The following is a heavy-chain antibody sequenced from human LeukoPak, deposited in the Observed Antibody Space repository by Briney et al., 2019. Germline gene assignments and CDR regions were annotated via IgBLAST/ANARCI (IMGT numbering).Heavy chain of an antibody. CDR3: AKATGYLL. Sequence: PGGSLRLSCAASGFTFSSYSMNWVRQAPGKGLEWVSYISSSSSTMYYADSVKGRFSISRDNAKKSLYLQMNSLRAEDTAVYYCAKATGYLLWGQGTLVTVSS. D-gene: IGHD1-14*01. V-gene: IGHV3-48*01. CDR1: GFTFSSYS. J-gene: IGHJ4*02. CDR2: ISSSSSTM.